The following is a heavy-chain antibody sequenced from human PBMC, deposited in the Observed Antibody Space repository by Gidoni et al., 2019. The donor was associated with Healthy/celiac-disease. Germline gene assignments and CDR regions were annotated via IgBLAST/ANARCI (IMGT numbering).Heavy chain of an antibody. J-gene: IGHJ4*02. D-gene: IGHD6-13*01. Sequence: EVQLVESGGVVVQPGGSLRLSCAASGFTFDDYTMHWVRQAPGKGLEWVSLISWDGGSTYYADSVKGRFTISRDNSKNSLYLQMNSLRTEDTALYYCAKDRAAAGLFDYWGQGTLVTVSS. CDR1: GFTFDDYT. CDR3: AKDRAAAGLFDY. CDR2: ISWDGGST. V-gene: IGHV3-43*01.